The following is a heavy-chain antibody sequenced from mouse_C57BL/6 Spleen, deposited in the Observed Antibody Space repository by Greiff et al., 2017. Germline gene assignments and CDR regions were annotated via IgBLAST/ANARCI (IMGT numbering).Heavy chain of an antibody. CDR2: ISYDGSN. Sequence: EVKLQESGPGLVKPSQSLSLTCSVTGYSITSGYYWNWIRQFPGNKLEWMGYISYDGSNNYNPSLENRISITRDTSKNQFFLKLNSVTTEDTATYYCARFYYGNYGFDYWGQGTTLTVSS. J-gene: IGHJ2*01. V-gene: IGHV3-6*01. D-gene: IGHD2-1*01. CDR3: ARFYYGNYGFDY. CDR1: GYSITSGYY.